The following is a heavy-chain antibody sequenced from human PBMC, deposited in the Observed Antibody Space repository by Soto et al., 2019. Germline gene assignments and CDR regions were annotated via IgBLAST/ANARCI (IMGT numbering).Heavy chain of an antibody. Sequence: HPGGSLRLSCVASGFSLSEYAVNWVRQAPGKGLEWVSFISSDSRTIYYADSVEGRFTVSRDNARNSVSLQMDSLRDEDAAVYYCARIKLVEWFFINVDVYDMDVWGQGTPVTVSS. CDR1: GFSLSEYA. CDR3: ARIKLVEWFFINVDVYDMDV. V-gene: IGHV3-48*02. J-gene: IGHJ6*02. CDR2: ISSDSRTI. D-gene: IGHD3-3*01.